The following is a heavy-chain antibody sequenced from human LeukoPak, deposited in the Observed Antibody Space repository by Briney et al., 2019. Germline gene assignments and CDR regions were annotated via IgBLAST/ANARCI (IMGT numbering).Heavy chain of an antibody. J-gene: IGHJ4*02. CDR3: ARDSPVLRFLEWSFSSSFLPPHPYYFDY. D-gene: IGHD3-3*01. Sequence: PGRSLRLSCAASGFTFSSYWMHWVRQAPGKGLVWVSRINSDGSSTSYADSVKGRFTISRDNAKNTLYLQMNSLRAEDTAVYYCARDSPVLRFLEWSFSSSFLPPHPYYFDYWGQGTLVTVSS. V-gene: IGHV3-74*01. CDR1: GFTFSSYW. CDR2: INSDGSST.